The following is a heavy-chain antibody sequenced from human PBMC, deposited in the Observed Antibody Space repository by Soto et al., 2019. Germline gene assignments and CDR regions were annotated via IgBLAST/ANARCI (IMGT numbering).Heavy chain of an antibody. D-gene: IGHD6-19*01. J-gene: IGHJ4*02. CDR1: GFTFSDYA. V-gene: IGHV3-30*18. CDR2: VSHDGRNT. CDR3: AKGGRQWLVTSDFNY. Sequence: VQLVEAGGGVVQPGRSLRLSCAASGFTFSDYAMHWVRQAPGKGLEWVAVVSHDGRNTHYADSVKGRFTISRDSSKNTVYLELTSLRAEDKAVYYYAKGGRQWLVTSDFNYWGQGALVTVSS.